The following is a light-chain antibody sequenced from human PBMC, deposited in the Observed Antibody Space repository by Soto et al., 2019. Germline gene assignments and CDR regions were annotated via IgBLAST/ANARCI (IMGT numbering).Light chain of an antibody. CDR2: DVS. Sequence: QSALTQPASVSGSPGQSITISCTGTSSDVGGYNYVSWYQQHPGKAPNLMIYDVSKRPSGVSNRFSGSKSGNTASLTISGVQAEDEADYYCSSYTSSSTLVFGGGTKLTVL. CDR3: SSYTSSSTLV. CDR1: SSDVGGYNY. V-gene: IGLV2-14*01. J-gene: IGLJ2*01.